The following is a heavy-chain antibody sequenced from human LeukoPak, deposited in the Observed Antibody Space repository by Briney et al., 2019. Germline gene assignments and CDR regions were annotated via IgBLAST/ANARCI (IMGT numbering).Heavy chain of an antibody. D-gene: IGHD2-21*01. CDR1: GFTFYDYG. CDR2: IKNDGSGI. V-gene: IGHV3-74*01. CDR3: ARERGVSHPFDY. J-gene: IGHJ4*02. Sequence: GGSPRLSCAASGFTFYDYGMTWVRQAPGKGLVWVARIKNDGSGIIYADSVEGRFTISRDNARNTLYLQMNSLRAEDTAVYYCARERGVSHPFDYWGQGTLVTVSS.